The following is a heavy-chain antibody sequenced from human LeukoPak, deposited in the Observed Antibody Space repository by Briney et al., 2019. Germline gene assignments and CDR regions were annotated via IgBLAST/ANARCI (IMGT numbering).Heavy chain of an antibody. CDR2: IKQDGSEK. Sequence: GASPRLSCAAPAFSLSAYWMNWVRQDPGKGLEWVTSIKQDGSEKYYVDPVKGRFTISRDKAKNSLYLQMNTLRAEDTAVYYCLRDRGYSTYDCWGQGTLVTVSS. CDR3: LRDRGYSTYDC. CDR1: AFSLSAYW. D-gene: IGHD5-12*01. J-gene: IGHJ4*02. V-gene: IGHV3-7*01.